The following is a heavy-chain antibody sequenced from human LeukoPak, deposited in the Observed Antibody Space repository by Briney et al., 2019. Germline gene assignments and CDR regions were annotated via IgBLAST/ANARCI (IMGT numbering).Heavy chain of an antibody. CDR1: GFTFSSQA. J-gene: IGHJ4*02. CDR2: ISNSGDRT. CDR3: ATSGSYYRFEY. V-gene: IGHV3-23*01. D-gene: IGHD1-26*01. Sequence: GGSLRLSCAASGFTFSSQAMSWVRQAPGKGLEWVSAISNSGDRTYYADSVKGRFTISRDNSKNTLYLQMNSLRAEDTAVYYCATSGSYYRFEYWGQGTLVTVSS.